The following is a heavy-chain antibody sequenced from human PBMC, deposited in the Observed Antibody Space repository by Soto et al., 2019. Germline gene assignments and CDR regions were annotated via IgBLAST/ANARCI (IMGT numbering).Heavy chain of an antibody. D-gene: IGHD3-9*01. V-gene: IGHV1-8*01. J-gene: IGHJ4*02. CDR3: ARGLALNYDILTGYPFDY. CDR2: MNPNSGNT. CDR1: GYTFTSYD. Sequence: QVQLVQSGAEVKKPGASVKVSCKASGYTFTSYDINCVRQATGQGLEWMGWMNPNSGNTGYAQKFQGRVTMTRNTSISTAYMDLSSLRSEDTAVYYCARGLALNYDILTGYPFDYWGKGTLVTVSS.